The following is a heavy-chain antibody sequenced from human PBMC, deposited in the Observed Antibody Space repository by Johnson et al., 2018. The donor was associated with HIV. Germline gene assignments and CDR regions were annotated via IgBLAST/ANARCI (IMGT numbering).Heavy chain of an antibody. Sequence: QVQLVESGGGVVQPGGSLRLSCAASGFTFSSYAMHWVRQAPGKGLEWVAVISYDGSNKYYADSVKGRFTISRDNSKNTLYLQMTSLRAEDTAVYYCAKDRPPGLTGYYDAFDIWGQGTMVTVSS. CDR3: AKDRPPGLTGYYDAFDI. J-gene: IGHJ3*02. V-gene: IGHV3-30-3*01. CDR1: GFTFSSYA. D-gene: IGHD3-9*01. CDR2: ISYDGSNK.